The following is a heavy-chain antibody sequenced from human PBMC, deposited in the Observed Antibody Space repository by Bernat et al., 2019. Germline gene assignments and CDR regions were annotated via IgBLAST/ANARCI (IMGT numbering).Heavy chain of an antibody. D-gene: IGHD4-17*01. CDR1: GYTFTGYY. CDR3: ARDPDVYGDSLTWFDT. Sequence: QVQLVQSGTEVKKPGASVKVSCKASGYTFTGYYMHWVRQAPGQGLEYMGWINPKSGDTNYTQNFQGRVTMTRDTSIRTVYMEVSRLRSDDTAVYFCARDPDVYGDSLTWFDTWGQGTLVAVSS. J-gene: IGHJ5*02. V-gene: IGHV1-2*02. CDR2: INPKSGDT.